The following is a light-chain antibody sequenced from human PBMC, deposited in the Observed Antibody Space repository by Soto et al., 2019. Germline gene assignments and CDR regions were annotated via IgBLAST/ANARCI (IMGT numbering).Light chain of an antibody. CDR2: AAS. J-gene: IGKJ1*01. Sequence: IPMTPSPSSLSSSVGGRVTITFRASQSISSYLNWYQQKPGKAPKLLIYAASSLQSGVPSRFSGSGSGTDFTLTISSLQPEDFATYYCQQSYSTPRTFGQGTKVDIK. V-gene: IGKV1-39*01. CDR3: QQSYSTPRT. CDR1: QSISSY.